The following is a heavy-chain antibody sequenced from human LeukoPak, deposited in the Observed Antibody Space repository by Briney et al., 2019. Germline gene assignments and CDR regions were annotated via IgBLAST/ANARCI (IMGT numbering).Heavy chain of an antibody. CDR2: IDHIGST. J-gene: IGHJ4*02. CDR3: ARERPLGSGRYSDY. D-gene: IGHD3-10*01. V-gene: IGHV4-30-4*02. Sequence: PSDTLSLTCTVSGDSSSSHGYFWGWIRQPPGKGLEWIGNIDHIGSTYYTPSLKSRVAISVDTSTNQFSLKLSSVTAADTAVYYCARERPLGSGRYSDYWGQGTLVTVSS. CDR1: GDSSSSHGYF.